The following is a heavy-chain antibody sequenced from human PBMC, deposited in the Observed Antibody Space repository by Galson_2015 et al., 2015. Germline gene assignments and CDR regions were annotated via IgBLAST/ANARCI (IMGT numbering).Heavy chain of an antibody. D-gene: IGHD3-22*01. J-gene: IGHJ4*02. V-gene: IGHV1-3*01. Sequence: SVKVSCKASGYTFTSYAMHWVRQAPGQRLEWMGWINAGNGNTKYSQKFQGRVTITRDTSASTAYMELSSLRSEDTAVYYCYYYGSSGYYAGDYWGQGTLVTVSS. CDR1: GYTFTSYA. CDR3: YYYGSSGYYAGDY. CDR2: INAGNGNT.